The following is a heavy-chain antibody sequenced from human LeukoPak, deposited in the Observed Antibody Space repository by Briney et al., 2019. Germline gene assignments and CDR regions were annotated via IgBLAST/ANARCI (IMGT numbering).Heavy chain of an antibody. D-gene: IGHD3-22*01. CDR2: INPKTGVT. CDR1: GYTLTELS. V-gene: IGHV1-2*02. J-gene: IGHJ4*02. Sequence: ASVKVSCKVSGYTLTELSMHWVRQAPGKGLEWMGWINPKTGVTDYAQKFQGRVTVTRNKSISTVYMDLYNLRSDDTAVYYCARGGGSSGYPDSWGQGTLVTVSS. CDR3: ARGGGSSGYPDS.